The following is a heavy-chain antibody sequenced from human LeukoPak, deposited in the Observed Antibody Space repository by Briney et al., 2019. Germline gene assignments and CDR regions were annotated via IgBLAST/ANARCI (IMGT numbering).Heavy chain of an antibody. Sequence: GGSLRLSCAASGFTFSNYWMNWVRQAPGKGLEWVANIKEDGSDKYYEDSVKDRFSISKDNAKNSLYLQMNSLRVEDTAVYYCARDLSGSPRGGYWGQGTLVTVSS. CDR3: ARDLSGSPRGGY. CDR2: IKEDGSDK. V-gene: IGHV3-7*01. D-gene: IGHD1-26*01. J-gene: IGHJ4*02. CDR1: GFTFSNYW.